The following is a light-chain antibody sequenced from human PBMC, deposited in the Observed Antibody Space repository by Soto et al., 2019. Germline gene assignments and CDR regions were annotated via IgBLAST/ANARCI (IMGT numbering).Light chain of an antibody. Sequence: DIVLTQSPGTLSLSPGERATLSCRASQSVRSSYFAWYKQRPGQAPRLLIYGASSRATAIPDRFSGSGSGTDFTLTISRLEPEDFAVYYCQQYGNLPLSFGGGTKVDIK. CDR1: QSVRSSY. CDR2: GAS. V-gene: IGKV3-20*01. CDR3: QQYGNLPLS. J-gene: IGKJ4*01.